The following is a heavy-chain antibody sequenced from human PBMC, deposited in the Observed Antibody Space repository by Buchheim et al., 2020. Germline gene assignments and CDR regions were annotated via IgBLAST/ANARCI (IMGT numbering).Heavy chain of an antibody. D-gene: IGHD4-17*01. V-gene: IGHV1-69*01. J-gene: IGHJ6*02. Sequence: QVQLVQSGAEVKKPGSSVKVSCKASGGTFSSYAISWVRQAPGQGLEWMGGIIPIFGTASYAQKFQGRVTITADESTSTAYMELSSLRSEDTAVYYCARVYRRHGEYLTFYYYYGMDVWGQGTT. CDR3: ARVYRRHGEYLTFYYYYGMDV. CDR2: IIPIFGTA. CDR1: GGTFSSYA.